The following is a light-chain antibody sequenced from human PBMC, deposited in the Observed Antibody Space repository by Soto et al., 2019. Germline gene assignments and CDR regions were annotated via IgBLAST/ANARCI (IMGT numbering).Light chain of an antibody. CDR2: GVS. CDR1: QSVNTNY. V-gene: IGKV3-20*01. J-gene: IGKJ3*01. CDR3: QQFGTSSLVT. Sequence: EIVFTQSPGTLSLSPGERATLSCRASQSVNTNYLAWYQQKPGQAPRLLISGVSSRATGIPDRFSGSGSGTDFILTISRVEPEDFAVYYCQQFGTSSLVTFGPGTKVDIK.